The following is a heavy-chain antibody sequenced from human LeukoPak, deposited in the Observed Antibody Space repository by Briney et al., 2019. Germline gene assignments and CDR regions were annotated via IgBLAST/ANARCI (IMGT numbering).Heavy chain of an antibody. CDR3: AKDPYRVVVATGNYLDP. Sequence: GGSLRLSCAAFGFAFSYYGMHWVRHAPGKGLEWVAVISHDGSNIHYGDSVKGRFTISRDNSKNTVYLQMNSLRAEDTAIYYCAKDPYRVVVATGNYLDPWGQGTLVTVSS. J-gene: IGHJ5*02. CDR1: GFAFSYYG. V-gene: IGHV3-30*18. D-gene: IGHD2-15*01. CDR2: ISHDGSNI.